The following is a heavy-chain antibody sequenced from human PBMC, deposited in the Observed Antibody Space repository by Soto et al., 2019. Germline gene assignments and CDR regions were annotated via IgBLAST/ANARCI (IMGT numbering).Heavy chain of an antibody. CDR2: LYNSGST. CDR1: GGSVSSGSYY. D-gene: IGHD5-18*01. CDR3: ARDNGYSYGYFDY. Sequence: QVQLQESGPGLVKPSETLSLTCTVSGGSVSSGSYYWTWIRQPPGKGLEWIGCLYNSGSTNYNPALKSRATRSVDPSKNQFSLRLSSVTAADTAVYYCARDNGYSYGYFDYWGQGTLVTVSS. V-gene: IGHV4-61*01. J-gene: IGHJ4*02.